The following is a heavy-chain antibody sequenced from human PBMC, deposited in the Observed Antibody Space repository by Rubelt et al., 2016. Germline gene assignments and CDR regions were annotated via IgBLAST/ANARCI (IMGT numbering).Heavy chain of an antibody. J-gene: IGHJ4*02. CDR2: TCYSGGS. CDR3: ARDSSGSFDY. CDR1: GGSISSGGYY. D-gene: IGHD3-22*01. V-gene: IGHV4-31*03. Sequence: QLQLQESGPGLVKPSQTLSLTCTVSGGSISSGGYYWSWIRQHPGKGLEWIGYTCYSGGSYYNPSLKSRVTISVDTSKNQFSLKLSSVTAADTAVYYCARDSSGSFDYWGQGTLVTVSS.